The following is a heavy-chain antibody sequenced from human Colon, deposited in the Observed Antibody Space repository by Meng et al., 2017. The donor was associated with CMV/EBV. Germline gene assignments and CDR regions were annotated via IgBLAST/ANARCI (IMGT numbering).Heavy chain of an antibody. V-gene: IGHV4-30-4*08. CDR1: GASINSGAYY. CDR3: ARENSTSTGGFDF. CDR2: IHHSGNS. D-gene: IGHD2-2*01. Sequence: LRLSCAVSGASINSGAYYWAWIRQSPGKGLEWLGYIHHSGNSFYNPSLKSRLSISVDTPNNRFSLNLRSVTAADTAVYYCARENSTSTGGFDFWGQGTLVTVSS. J-gene: IGHJ4*02.